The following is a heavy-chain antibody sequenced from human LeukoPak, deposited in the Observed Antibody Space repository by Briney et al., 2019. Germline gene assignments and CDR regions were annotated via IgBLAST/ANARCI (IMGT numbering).Heavy chain of an antibody. CDR2: INHSGST. D-gene: IGHD3-22*01. CDR3: ARGPYYYDSSGYYYYYYYMDV. Sequence: SETLSLTCAVYGVSFSGYYWSWIRQPPGKGLEWIGEINHSGSTNYNPSLKSRVTISVDTSKNQFSLKLSSVTAADTAVYYCARGPYYYDSSGYYYYYYYMDVWGKGTTVTVSS. CDR1: GVSFSGYY. V-gene: IGHV4-34*01. J-gene: IGHJ6*03.